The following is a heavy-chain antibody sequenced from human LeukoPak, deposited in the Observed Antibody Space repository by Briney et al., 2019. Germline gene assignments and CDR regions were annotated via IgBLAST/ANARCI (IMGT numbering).Heavy chain of an antibody. CDR2: ISSNGGST. CDR1: GFAFSSYA. D-gene: IGHD1-26*01. CDR3: VKANGMGWYSGYFDY. V-gene: IGHV3-64D*06. J-gene: IGHJ4*02. Sequence: GGSLRLSCSASGFAFSSYAMHWVRQAPGKGLEYVSAISSNGGSTYYAGSVKGRFTISRDNSKNTLYLQMSSLRAEDTAVYYCVKANGMGWYSGYFDYWGQGTLVTVSS.